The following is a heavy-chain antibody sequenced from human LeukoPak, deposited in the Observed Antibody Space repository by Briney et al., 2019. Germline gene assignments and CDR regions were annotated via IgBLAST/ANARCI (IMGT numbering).Heavy chain of an antibody. CDR2: ISAYNGNT. CDR1: GYTFTSYG. J-gene: IGHJ4*02. V-gene: IGHV1-18*01. D-gene: IGHD3-22*01. Sequence: ASVKVSCKASGYTFTSYGISWVRQAPGRGLEWMGWISAYNGNTNYAQKLQGRVTMTTDTSTSTAYMELRSLRSDDTAVYYCARVVGYDSSGYYPTWGQGTLVTVSS. CDR3: ARVVGYDSSGYYPT.